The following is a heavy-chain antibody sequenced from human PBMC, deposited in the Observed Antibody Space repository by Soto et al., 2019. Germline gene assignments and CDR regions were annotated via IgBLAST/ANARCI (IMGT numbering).Heavy chain of an antibody. CDR1: GFTFADYA. J-gene: IGHJ5*02. V-gene: IGHV3-23*01. CDR3: AKGSPVVAAVDWFDP. CDR2: ISGSGGST. D-gene: IGHD2-15*01. Sequence: EVQLLESGGGLVQPGGSLRLSCAASGFTFADYAMTGVRQAPGKGLEWVSAISGSGGSTYYADSVKGRFTISRDNSKNTLYLQMNSLRAEDTAVYYCAKGSPVVAAVDWFDPWGQGTLVTVSS.